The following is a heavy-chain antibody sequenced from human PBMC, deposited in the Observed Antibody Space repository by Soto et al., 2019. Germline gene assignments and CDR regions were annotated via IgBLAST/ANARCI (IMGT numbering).Heavy chain of an antibody. J-gene: IGHJ6*02. CDR3: ARDGSGYGGNRHYYGMDV. CDR2: IIPIVGKT. V-gene: IGHV1-69*13. CDR1: GYTLTELS. Sequence: SVKVSCKGSGYTLTELSMHWVRQAPGKGLEWMGGIIPIVGKTNYAQKFQGRVTITADESTSTAYMELSSLRSEDTAVYYCARDGSGYGGNRHYYGMDVWGQGTTVTVSS. D-gene: IGHD2-15*01.